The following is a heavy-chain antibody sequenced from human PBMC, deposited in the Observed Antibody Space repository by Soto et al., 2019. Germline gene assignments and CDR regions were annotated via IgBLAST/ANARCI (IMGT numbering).Heavy chain of an antibody. Sequence: GASVTVSCKASVYTFTGYYMHWVRQAPGQGLEWMGWINPNSGGTNYAQKFQGRVTMTRDTSISTAYMELSRLRSDDTAVYYCARDERYCSGGSCSNWFDPWGQGTLVTV. J-gene: IGHJ5*02. V-gene: IGHV1-2*02. CDR2: INPNSGGT. CDR1: VYTFTGYY. CDR3: ARDERYCSGGSCSNWFDP. D-gene: IGHD2-15*01.